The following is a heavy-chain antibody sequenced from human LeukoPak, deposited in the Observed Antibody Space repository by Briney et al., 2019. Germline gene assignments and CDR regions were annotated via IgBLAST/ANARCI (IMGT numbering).Heavy chain of an antibody. Sequence: GASVKVSCKASGYTFTSYGISWVRQAPGQRLEWMGWINAGNGNTKYSQKFQGRVTITRDTSASTAYMELSSLRSEDTAVYYCARAHLVWGIAPDWFDPWGQGTLVTVSS. CDR1: GYTFTSYG. V-gene: IGHV1-3*01. D-gene: IGHD6-13*01. J-gene: IGHJ5*02. CDR3: ARAHLVWGIAPDWFDP. CDR2: INAGNGNT.